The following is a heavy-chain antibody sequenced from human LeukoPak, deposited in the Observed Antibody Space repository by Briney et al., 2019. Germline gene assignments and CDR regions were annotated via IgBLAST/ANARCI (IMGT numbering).Heavy chain of an antibody. D-gene: IGHD2-2*01. J-gene: IGHJ3*02. CDR1: GGSISSGSYY. Sequence: SQTLSLTCTVSGGSISSGSYYWSWIRQPAGKGLEWIGRIYTSGSTNYNPSLKSRVTISVDTSKNQFSLKLGSVTAADTAVYYCARPAARGFDAFDIWGQGTMVTVSS. V-gene: IGHV4-61*02. CDR3: ARPAARGFDAFDI. CDR2: IYTSGST.